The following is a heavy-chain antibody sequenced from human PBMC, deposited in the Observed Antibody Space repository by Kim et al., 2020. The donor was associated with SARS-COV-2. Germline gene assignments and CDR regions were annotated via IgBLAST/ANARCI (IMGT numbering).Heavy chain of an antibody. D-gene: IGHD2-2*01. CDR1: GFTFSSYS. J-gene: IGHJ3*02. Sequence: GGSLRLSCAASGFTFSSYSMNWVRQAPGKGLEWVSSISSSSSYIYYADSVKGRFTISRDNAKNSLYLQMNSLRAEDTAVYYCARERYQLLAAFDIWGQGTMVTVSS. V-gene: IGHV3-21*01. CDR3: ARERYQLLAAFDI. CDR2: ISSSSSYI.